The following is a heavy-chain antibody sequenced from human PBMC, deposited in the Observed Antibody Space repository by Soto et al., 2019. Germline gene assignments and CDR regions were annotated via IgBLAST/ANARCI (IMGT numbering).Heavy chain of an antibody. J-gene: IGHJ3*01. CDR1: GGTFNRYT. D-gene: IGHD4-17*01. CDR2: IIPVLGIA. V-gene: IGHV1-69*02. CDR3: ATEGDSGDYAFDL. Sequence: QVQLVQSGAEVKKPGSSVKVSCKASGGTFNRYTFNWVRQAPGHGLEWMGRIIPVLGIANNAQKFQGRATISADTSTSTAYVELSSLRPEDTAVYYCATEGDSGDYAFDLWGQGTMVTVSS.